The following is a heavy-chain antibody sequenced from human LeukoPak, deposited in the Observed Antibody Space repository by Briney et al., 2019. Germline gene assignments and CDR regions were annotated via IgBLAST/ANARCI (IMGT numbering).Heavy chain of an antibody. CDR1: GYTFTSYD. Sequence: ASVKVSCKASGYTFTSYDINWVRQATGQGLEWMGWMNPSRGNIGYAQKFQGRVTITRNTSISTAYMELSSLRSDDTGVYYCARGNFDGGAGSFDYWGQGTLVTVSS. CDR2: MNPSRGNI. J-gene: IGHJ4*02. V-gene: IGHV1-8*03. CDR3: ARGNFDGGAGSFDY. D-gene: IGHD3-16*01.